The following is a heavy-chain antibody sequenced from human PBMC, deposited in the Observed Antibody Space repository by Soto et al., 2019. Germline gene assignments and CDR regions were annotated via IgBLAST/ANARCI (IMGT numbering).Heavy chain of an antibody. CDR1: GGSISSYY. CDR2: IYYSGST. CDR3: ARDYCSGGSCYGVGAFDI. J-gene: IGHJ3*02. D-gene: IGHD2-15*01. Sequence: SETLSLTCTVSGGSISSYYWSWIRQPPGKGLEWIGYIYYSGSTNYNPSLKSRVTISVDTSKNQFSLKLSSVTAADTAVYYCARDYCSGGSCYGVGAFDIWGQGTMVTVSS. V-gene: IGHV4-59*01.